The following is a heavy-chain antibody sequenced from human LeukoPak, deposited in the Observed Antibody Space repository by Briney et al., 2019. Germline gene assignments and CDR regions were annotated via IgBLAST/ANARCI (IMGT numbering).Heavy chain of an antibody. CDR2: ISYDGSNK. CDR1: GFTFSSYA. CDR3: ARNTGYYDILTPGD. V-gene: IGHV3-30-3*01. D-gene: IGHD3-9*01. Sequence: GGSLRLSCAASGFTFSSYAMHWVRQAPGKGLEWVAVISYDGSNKYYADSVKGRFTISRDNSKNTLYLQMNSLRAEDTAVYYCARNTGYYDILTPGDWGQGTLVTVSS. J-gene: IGHJ4*02.